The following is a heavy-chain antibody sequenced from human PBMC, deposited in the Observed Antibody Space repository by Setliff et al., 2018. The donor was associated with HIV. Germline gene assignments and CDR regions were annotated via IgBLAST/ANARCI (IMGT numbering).Heavy chain of an antibody. V-gene: IGHV1-69*05. CDR3: ARDRTPYIWNYHNWFDP. Sequence: GASVKVSCKVSGGTFDNYVISWIRQTPGQGLEWMGGFVPMLGSKDYAQKFQGRVTISTDGSFTTAYMELSSLRSEDTAVYYCARDRTPYIWNYHNWFDPWGQGTLVTVSS. CDR1: GGTFDNYV. J-gene: IGHJ5*02. CDR2: FVPMLGSK. D-gene: IGHD1-7*01.